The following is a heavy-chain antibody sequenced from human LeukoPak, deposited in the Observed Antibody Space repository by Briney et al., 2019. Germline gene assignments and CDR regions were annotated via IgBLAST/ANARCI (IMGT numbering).Heavy chain of an antibody. J-gene: IGHJ4*02. V-gene: IGHV1-18*01. CDR2: ISAYNGNT. Sequence: ASVKVSCKASGYTFTSYGISWVRQAPEQGLEWMGWISAYNGNTNYAQKLQGRVTMTTDTSTSTAYMELRSLRSDDTAVYYCARRYCSGGSCYSNDYWGQGTLVTVSS. CDR1: GYTFTSYG. D-gene: IGHD2-15*01. CDR3: ARRYCSGGSCYSNDY.